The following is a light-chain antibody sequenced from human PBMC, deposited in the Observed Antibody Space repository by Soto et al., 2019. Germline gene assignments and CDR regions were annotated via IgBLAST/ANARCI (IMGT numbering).Light chain of an antibody. CDR2: DAT. CDR3: QQYSGYPWT. CDR1: QSINSW. J-gene: IGKJ1*01. V-gene: IGKV1-5*01. Sequence: DIQMTQSPSALSASVGDRVTITCRASQSINSWLAWYQQKPGRAPELLIYDATSLESGAPSRFSGSASGTEFTLTISSLQPDDFATYYCQQYSGYPWTFGQGTEVEIK.